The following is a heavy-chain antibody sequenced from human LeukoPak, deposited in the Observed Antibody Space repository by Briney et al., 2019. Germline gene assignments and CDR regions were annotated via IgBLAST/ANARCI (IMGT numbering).Heavy chain of an antibody. D-gene: IGHD6-13*01. Sequence: GGSLRLSCAASGFTFDDYGMSWVRQAPGKGLEWVSGINWNGGSTGYADSVKGRFTISRDNAKNSLYLQMNSLRAEDTALYYCARDGSSSWYERGYYYYGMDVWGQGTTVTVSS. V-gene: IGHV3-20*04. CDR1: GFTFDDYG. CDR2: INWNGGST. J-gene: IGHJ6*02. CDR3: ARDGSSSWYERGYYYYGMDV.